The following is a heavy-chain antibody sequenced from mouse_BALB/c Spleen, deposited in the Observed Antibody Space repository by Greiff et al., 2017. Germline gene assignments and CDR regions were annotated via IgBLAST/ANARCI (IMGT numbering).Heavy chain of an antibody. CDR2: INSNGGST. CDR1: GFTFSSYG. J-gene: IGHJ3*01. Sequence: DVKLVESGGGLVQPGGSLKLSCAASGFTFSSYGMSWVRQTPDKRLELVATINSNGGSTYYPDSVKGRFTISRDNAKNTLYLQMSSLKSEDTAMYYCARDLLMGGFAYWGQGTLVTVSA. CDR3: ARDLLMGGFAY. D-gene: IGHD2-3*01. V-gene: IGHV5-6-3*01.